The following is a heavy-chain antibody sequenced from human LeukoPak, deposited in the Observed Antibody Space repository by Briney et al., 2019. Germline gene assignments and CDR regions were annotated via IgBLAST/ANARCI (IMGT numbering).Heavy chain of an antibody. CDR2: IIPIFGTA. CDR1: GGTFSSYA. Sequence: ASVKVSCKASGGTFSSYAISWVRQAPGQGLEWMGGIIPIFGTANYAQKFQGRVTITADESTSTAYMELSSLRSEDTAVYYCARSPSDYGSGSYYNGWGQGTLVTVSS. V-gene: IGHV1-69*13. J-gene: IGHJ4*02. D-gene: IGHD3-10*01. CDR3: ARSPSDYGSGSYYNG.